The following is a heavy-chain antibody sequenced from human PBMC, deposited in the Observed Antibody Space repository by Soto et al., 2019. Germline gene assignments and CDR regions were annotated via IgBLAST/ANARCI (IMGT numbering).Heavy chain of an antibody. D-gene: IGHD2-15*01. J-gene: IGHJ6*02. CDR2: IKFDSTNT. Sequence: GSLRLSFAASRFTFNNYWMHWVRRAPGKGLLLVSLIKFDSTNTDYADSVEGRFSISRDNAKNMVYLQMNSLRAEDTAVYYCAKAIRSRCSGGSCVMRNCGMEVWGQGTTVTVSS. CDR1: RFTFNNYW. CDR3: AKAIRSRCSGGSCVMRNCGMEV. V-gene: IGHV3-74*01.